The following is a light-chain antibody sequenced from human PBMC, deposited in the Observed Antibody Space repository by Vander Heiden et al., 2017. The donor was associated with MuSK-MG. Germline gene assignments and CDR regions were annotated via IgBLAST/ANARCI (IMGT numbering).Light chain of an antibody. Sequence: DIQMTQSPSSLSASVGDRVTITCRARQSISSYLNWYQQKPGKAPKLLIYAASSLQSGVPSRFSGSGSGTDFTLTISSLQPEDFATYYCQPSDSTPRTFGQGTKLEIK. V-gene: IGKV1-39*01. J-gene: IGKJ2*01. CDR2: AAS. CDR3: QPSDSTPRT. CDR1: QSISSY.